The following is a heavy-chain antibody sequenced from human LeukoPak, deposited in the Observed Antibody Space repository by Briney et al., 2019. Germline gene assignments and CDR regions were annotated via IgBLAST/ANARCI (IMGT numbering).Heavy chain of an antibody. CDR1: GFTFSDYY. CDR3: ARDYGGNSGLYHYYYYLDV. CDR2: ISGTDNTI. D-gene: IGHD4-23*01. Sequence: GGSLRLSCVASGFTFSDYYMSWIRQAPGKGLEWISYISGTDNTIYYADSVKGRFTMPRDNAKNSLYLQMNSLRAEDTAFYCARDYGGNSGLYHYYYYLDVWGKGTTVTVSS. J-gene: IGHJ6*03. V-gene: IGHV3-11*01.